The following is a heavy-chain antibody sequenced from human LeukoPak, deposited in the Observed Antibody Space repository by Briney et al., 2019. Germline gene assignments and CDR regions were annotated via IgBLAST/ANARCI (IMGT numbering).Heavy chain of an antibody. CDR2: IYHSGST. D-gene: IGHD5-18*01. CDR3: ARAVGYSYGYEFAY. Sequence: KPGGSLRLSCAASGFTFNNYAMTWVRQAPGKGLEWIGEIYHSGSTNYNPSLKSRVTISVDKSKNQFSLKLSSVTAADTAVYYCARAVGYSYGYEFAYWGQGTLVTVSS. CDR1: GFTFNNYAM. V-gene: IGHV4-4*02. J-gene: IGHJ4*02.